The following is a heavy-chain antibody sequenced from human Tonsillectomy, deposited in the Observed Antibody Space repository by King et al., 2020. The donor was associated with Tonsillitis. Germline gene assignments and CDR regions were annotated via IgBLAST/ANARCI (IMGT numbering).Heavy chain of an antibody. J-gene: IGHJ6*03. V-gene: IGHV3-74*01. CDR2: MNGDGSST. D-gene: IGHD1-26*01. Sequence: VQLVESGGGLVQPGGSLRLSCAASGFTFSTYWMHWVRQAPGKGLVWVSRMNGDGSSTSYAGSVKGRFTISRDNAKNTLYLQMNSPRAEATAVYYCARAPPGNYYYYMDVWGKGTTVTVSS. CDR1: GFTFSTYW. CDR3: ARAPPGNYYYYMDV.